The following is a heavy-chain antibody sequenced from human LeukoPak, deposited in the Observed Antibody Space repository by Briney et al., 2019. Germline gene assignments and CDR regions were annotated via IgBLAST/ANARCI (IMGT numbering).Heavy chain of an antibody. CDR1: GYTFTSYG. V-gene: IGHV1-18*01. CDR3: ARDPTLVVVAATHFHFDY. Sequence: ASVKVSCKASGYTFTSYGISWVRQAPGQGLEWMGWISVYNGNTNYAQKLQGRVTMTTDTSTSTAYMELRSLRSDDTAVYYCARDPTLVVVAATHFHFDYWGQGTLVTVSS. D-gene: IGHD2-15*01. CDR2: ISVYNGNT. J-gene: IGHJ4*02.